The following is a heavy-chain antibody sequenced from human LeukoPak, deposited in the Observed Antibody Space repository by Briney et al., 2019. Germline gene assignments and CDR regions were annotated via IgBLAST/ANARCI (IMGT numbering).Heavy chain of an antibody. CDR2: IIPILGIA. CDR3: ARGWYSYDGDY. CDR1: GGTFSSYA. V-gene: IGHV1-69*04. J-gene: IGHJ4*02. Sequence: SVKVSCKASGGTFSSYAISWVRQAPGQGLEWMGRIIPILGIANYAQKFQGRVTITADKSTSTAYMELSSLRSEDTAVYYCARGWYSYDGDYWGQGTLVTVSS. D-gene: IGHD5-18*01.